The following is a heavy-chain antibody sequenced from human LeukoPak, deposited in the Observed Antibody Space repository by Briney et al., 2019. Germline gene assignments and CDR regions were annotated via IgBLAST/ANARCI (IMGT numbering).Heavy chain of an antibody. CDR1: GVSINRSSYY. D-gene: IGHD2-21*01. J-gene: IGHJ3*01. CDR3: ARQPPYSSTFHV. V-gene: IGHV4-39*01. CDR2: MHPSEST. Sequence: KTSQTLSLTCTVSGVSINRSSYYWAWIRQPAGKGMEWIGSMHPSESTYYNPSLRSRVHISVDTSKNQFSLSLTSVTAADRAVYYCARQPPYSSTFHVWGQGTMVSVSS.